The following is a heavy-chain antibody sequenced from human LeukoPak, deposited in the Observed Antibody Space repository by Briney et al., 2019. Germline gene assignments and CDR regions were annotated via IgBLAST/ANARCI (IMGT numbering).Heavy chain of an antibody. J-gene: IGHJ4*02. D-gene: IGHD3-9*01. CDR1: GFTFSSYA. Sequence: TGGSLRLSCAASGFTFSSYAMHWVRQAPGKGLEWVAVISYDGSNKYYADSVKGRFTISRDNSKNTLYLQMNSLRAEDTAVYYCARDRLRYFDLVFDYWGQGTLVTVSS. CDR2: ISYDGSNK. CDR3: ARDRLRYFDLVFDY. V-gene: IGHV3-30-3*01.